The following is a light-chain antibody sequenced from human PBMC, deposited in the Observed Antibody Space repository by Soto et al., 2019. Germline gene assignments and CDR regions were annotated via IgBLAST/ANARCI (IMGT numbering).Light chain of an antibody. V-gene: IGLV2-14*01. CDR3: GSYRISTAV. J-gene: IGLJ1*01. CDR1: SSDVGGYNY. Sequence: QSALTQPASVSGSPGQSITISCTGTSSDVGGYNYVSWYQQYPGKAPKLMIYDVTNRPSGVSNRFSGSKSGNTASLTISGLQAEDEADYYFGSYRISTAVFGTGTKLTVL. CDR2: DVT.